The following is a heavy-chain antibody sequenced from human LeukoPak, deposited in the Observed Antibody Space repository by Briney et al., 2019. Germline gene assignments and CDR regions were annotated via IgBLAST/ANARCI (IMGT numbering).Heavy chain of an antibody. D-gene: IGHD2-2*01. CDR3: ARVLGGDIVVVPAAIVWFDP. CDR1: GFTFSDYY. V-gene: IGHV3-11*01. Sequence: PGGSLRLSCAASGFTFSDYYMSWIRQAPGKGLEWVSYISSSGSTIYYADSVKGRFTISRDNAKNSLYLQMNSLRAEDTAVYYCARVLGGDIVVVPAAIVWFDPWGQGTLVTVSS. J-gene: IGHJ5*02. CDR2: ISSSGSTI.